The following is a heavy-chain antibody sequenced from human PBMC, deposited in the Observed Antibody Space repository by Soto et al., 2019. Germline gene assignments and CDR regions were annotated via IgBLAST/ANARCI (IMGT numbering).Heavy chain of an antibody. CDR1: GFTFSSYA. J-gene: IGHJ4*02. V-gene: IGHV3-30-3*01. D-gene: IGHD6-6*01. CDR3: ARYRAARLDY. CDR2: ISYDGSNK. Sequence: QVQLVESGGGVVQPGRSLRLSCAASGFTFSSYAMHWVRQAPGKGLEWVAVISYDGSNKDYADSVKGRFTISRDNSKNTLYLQMNSLRAEDTAVYYCARYRAARLDYWGQGTLVSVSS.